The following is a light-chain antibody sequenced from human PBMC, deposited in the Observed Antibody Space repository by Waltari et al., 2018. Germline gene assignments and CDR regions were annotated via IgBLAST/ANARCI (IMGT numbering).Light chain of an antibody. CDR2: NTK. V-gene: IGLV8-61*01. CDR3: VLYMSSGISV. J-gene: IGLJ3*02. CDR1: SGSVPTNSY. Sequence: QTVVTQEPSFSVSPGGTVTLTCGLNSGSVPTNSYPSWYQQTPGRAPRTLIYNTKTRSSGVPDRFSGSILGNKAALTITGAQADDESDYYCVLYMSSGISVFGGGTKLTVL.